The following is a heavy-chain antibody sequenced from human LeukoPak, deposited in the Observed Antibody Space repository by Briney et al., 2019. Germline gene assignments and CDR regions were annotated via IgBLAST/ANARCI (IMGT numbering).Heavy chain of an antibody. D-gene: IGHD2-21*01. Sequence: GGSLRLSCAASGFTFSSYAMSWVRQAPGKGLEWVSAISGSGGSTYYADSVKGRFTISRDNSKNTLYLQMNSLRAEDTAVYYCAKDGAYCGGDCEINDAFDIWGQGTMVTVSS. CDR1: GFTFSSYA. CDR3: AKDGAYCGGDCEINDAFDI. V-gene: IGHV3-23*01. J-gene: IGHJ3*02. CDR2: ISGSGGST.